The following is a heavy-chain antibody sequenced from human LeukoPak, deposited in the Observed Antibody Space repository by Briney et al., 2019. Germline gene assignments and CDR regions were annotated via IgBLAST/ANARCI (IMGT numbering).Heavy chain of an antibody. CDR2: IIPIFGTA. D-gene: IGHD3-22*01. CDR1: GYTFTSYA. V-gene: IGHV1-69*13. Sequence: SVKVSCKASGYTFTSYAISWVRQAPGQGLEWMGGIIPIFGTANYAQKFQGRVTITADESTSTAYMELSSLGSEDTAVYYCARRRSGYYQQFDYWGQGTLVTVSS. CDR3: ARRRSGYYQQFDY. J-gene: IGHJ4*02.